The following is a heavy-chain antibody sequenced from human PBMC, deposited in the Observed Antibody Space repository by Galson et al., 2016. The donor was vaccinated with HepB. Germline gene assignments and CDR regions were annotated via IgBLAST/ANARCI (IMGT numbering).Heavy chain of an antibody. V-gene: IGHV4-34*01. CDR2: INHSGKT. Sequence: SETLSLTCAVHGQSLSGYYCSWIRQSPGKGLEYIGEINHSGKTKYNPSLKSRVTMSVDTSKNQFSLNLTSMTAADTAIYFCAKSPRGFSPPWYWGQGALVTVAS. J-gene: IGHJ1*01. CDR3: AKSPRGFSPPWY. CDR1: GQSLSGYY. D-gene: IGHD5-18*01.